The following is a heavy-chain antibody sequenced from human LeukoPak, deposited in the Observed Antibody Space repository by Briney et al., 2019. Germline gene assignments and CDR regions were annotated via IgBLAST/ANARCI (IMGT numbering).Heavy chain of an antibody. J-gene: IGHJ4*02. CDR3: VKDLSSSSTIIDY. CDR1: GFTFSSYG. Sequence: GGSLRLSCAASGFTFSSYGTHWVRQAPGKGPEWVAVISYDGSNKYYADSVKGRFTISRDNSKNTLYLQMNSLRAEDTAVYYCVKDLSSSSTIIDYWGQGTLVTVSS. V-gene: IGHV3-30*18. CDR2: ISYDGSNK. D-gene: IGHD6-13*01.